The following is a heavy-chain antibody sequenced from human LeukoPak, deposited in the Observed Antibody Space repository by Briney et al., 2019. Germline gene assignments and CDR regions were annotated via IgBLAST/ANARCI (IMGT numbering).Heavy chain of an antibody. CDR2: IYYSGST. V-gene: IGHV4-59*08. Sequence: KPSETLSLTCTVSGGSISSYYWSWIRQPPGKGLEWIGYIYYSGSTYYNPSLKSRVTISVDTSKNQFSLKLSSVTAADTAVYYCARGGTGTIDYWGQGTLVTVSS. CDR3: ARGGTGTIDY. D-gene: IGHD1-7*01. CDR1: GGSISSYY. J-gene: IGHJ4*02.